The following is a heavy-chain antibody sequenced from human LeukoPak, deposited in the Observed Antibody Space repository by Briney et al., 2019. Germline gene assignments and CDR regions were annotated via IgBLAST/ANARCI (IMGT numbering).Heavy chain of an antibody. CDR1: GFTFSSYA. Sequence: PGGSLRLSCAASGFTFSSYAMSWVRQAPGKGLEWVSAISGSGGSTYYADSVKGRFTISRDNSKNTLYLQMNSLRAEDTAVYYCAKDHQWLVRPSAIDYWGQGTLVTVSS. V-gene: IGHV3-23*01. D-gene: IGHD6-19*01. CDR2: ISGSGGST. CDR3: AKDHQWLVRPSAIDY. J-gene: IGHJ4*02.